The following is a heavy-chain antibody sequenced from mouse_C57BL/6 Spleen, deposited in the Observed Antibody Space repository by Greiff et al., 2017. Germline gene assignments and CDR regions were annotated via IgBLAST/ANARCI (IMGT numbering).Heavy chain of an antibody. CDR2: SRNKANDYTT. CDR3: ARDAGDGYYGGAMDY. Sequence: DVMLVESGGGLVQSGRSLRLSCATSGFTFSDFYMEWVRQAPGKGLEWIAASRNKANDYTTEYSASVKGRFIVSRDTSQSILYLQMNALRAEDTAIYYCARDAGDGYYGGAMDYWGQGTSVTVSS. D-gene: IGHD2-3*01. CDR1: GFTFSDFY. J-gene: IGHJ4*01. V-gene: IGHV7-1*01.